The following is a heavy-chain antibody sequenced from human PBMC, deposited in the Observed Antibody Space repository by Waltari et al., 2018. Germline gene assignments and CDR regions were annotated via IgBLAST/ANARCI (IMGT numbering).Heavy chain of an antibody. V-gene: IGHV3-23*01. CDR2: ISGAAINT. CDR3: AKDVTGYYRPIDY. J-gene: IGHJ4*02. CDR1: GFNFRSCS. Sequence: EVQLLESGGGLVQPGGSLRLSCAAPGFNFRSCSMTWVRQAPGKGLEWVSAISGAAINTYYSDSVKGRFTISRDNSENTLYLQMNSLRAEDTAVYYCAKDVTGYYRPIDYWGQGTLVTVSS. D-gene: IGHD3-9*01.